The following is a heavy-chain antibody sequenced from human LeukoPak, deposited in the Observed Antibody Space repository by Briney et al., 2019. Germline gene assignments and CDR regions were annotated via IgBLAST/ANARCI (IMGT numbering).Heavy chain of an antibody. D-gene: IGHD6-19*01. CDR1: GFTFDDYA. V-gene: IGHV3-9*01. CDR2: ISWNSGSI. CDR3: AKGLKGLKFDY. Sequence: GRSLRLSCAASGFTFDDYAMHWVRQAPGKGLEWVSGISWNSGSIGYADSVKGRFTISRDNAKNSLYPQMNSLRAEDTALYYCAKGLKGLKFDYWGQGTLVTVSS. J-gene: IGHJ4*02.